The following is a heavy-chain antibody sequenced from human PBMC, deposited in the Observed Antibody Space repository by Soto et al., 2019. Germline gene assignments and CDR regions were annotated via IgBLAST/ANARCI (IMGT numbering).Heavy chain of an antibody. CDR2: IIPILGIA. J-gene: IGHJ4*02. Sequence: QVQLVQSGAEVKKPGSSVKVSCKASGGTFSSYTISWVRQAPGQGLEWMGRIIPILGIANYAQKFQGRVTSTADKSTSSAYMELSSLRSEDTAVYYCARAPYYYGSGSYQHFDYWGQGTLVTVSS. V-gene: IGHV1-69*02. CDR3: ARAPYYYGSGSYQHFDY. CDR1: GGTFSSYT. D-gene: IGHD3-10*01.